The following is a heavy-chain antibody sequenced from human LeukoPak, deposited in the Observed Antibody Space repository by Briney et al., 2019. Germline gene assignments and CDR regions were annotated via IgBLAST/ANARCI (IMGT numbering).Heavy chain of an antibody. CDR1: GGTFSSYA. D-gene: IGHD5-18*01. J-gene: IGHJ6*03. CDR3: ARARDGYSRFWINRYYYMDV. CDR2: IIPIFGTA. Sequence: VASVKVSCKASGGTFSSYAISWVRQAPGQGLEWMGGIIPIFGTANYAQKFQGRVTITADKSTSTAYMELSSLRSEDTAVYYCARARDGYSRFWINRYYYMDVWGKGTTVTVSS. V-gene: IGHV1-69*06.